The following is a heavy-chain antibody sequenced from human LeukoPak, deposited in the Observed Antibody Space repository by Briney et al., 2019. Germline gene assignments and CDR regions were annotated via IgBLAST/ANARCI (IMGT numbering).Heavy chain of an antibody. Sequence: PSETLSLTCAVYGGSFSGYYWSWIRQPPGKGLEWIGEINHSGSTNYNPSLKSRVTISVDTSKNQFSLKLSSVTAADTAVYYCAGVDTAMVRLDYWGQGTLVTVSS. D-gene: IGHD5-18*01. CDR2: INHSGST. V-gene: IGHV4-34*01. CDR1: GGSFSGYY. J-gene: IGHJ4*02. CDR3: AGVDTAMVRLDY.